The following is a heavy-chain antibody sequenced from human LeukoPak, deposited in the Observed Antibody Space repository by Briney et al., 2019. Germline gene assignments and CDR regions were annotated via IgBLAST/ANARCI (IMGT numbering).Heavy chain of an antibody. V-gene: IGHV1-18*01. D-gene: IGHD6-19*01. J-gene: IGHJ6*03. CDR2: ISAYNGNT. CDR3: ARDSSGWRYYYYYYMDV. CDR1: GYTFTSYG. Sequence: ASVKVSCKASGYTFTSYGISWVRQAPGQGLEWMGWISAYNGNTNYAQKLQGRVTMTTDTSTSTAYMELRSLRSDDTAVYYCARDSSGWRYYYYYYMDVWGKGTTVTVSS.